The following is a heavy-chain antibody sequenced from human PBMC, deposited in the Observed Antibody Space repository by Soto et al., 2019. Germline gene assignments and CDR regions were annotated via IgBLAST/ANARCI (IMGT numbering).Heavy chain of an antibody. D-gene: IGHD6-6*01. CDR2: ISSNGVGT. CDR1: GFTLSGYA. V-gene: IGHV3-64*01. Sequence: PGGSLRLSCAASGFTLSGYAMDWVRQAPGKGLEYVSGISSNGVGTYYANSVQGRFTISRDNSKNTVYLLMGSLRPEDMAVYYCARRARPDFYYMDVWGKGTTVTVSS. CDR3: ARRARPDFYYMDV. J-gene: IGHJ6*03.